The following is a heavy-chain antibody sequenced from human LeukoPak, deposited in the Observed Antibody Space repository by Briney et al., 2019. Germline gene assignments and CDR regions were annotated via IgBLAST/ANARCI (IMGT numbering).Heavy chain of an antibody. V-gene: IGHV3-30*04. CDR2: ISYDGSNK. J-gene: IGHJ4*02. Sequence: GGSLRLSCAASGFTFSSYAMHWVRQAPGRGLEWVAVISYDGSNKYYADSVKGRFTISRDNSKNTLYLQMNSLRAEDTAVYYCARDPPHYDSSENYFDYWGQGTLVTVSS. CDR1: GFTFSSYA. CDR3: ARDPPHYDSSENYFDY. D-gene: IGHD3-22*01.